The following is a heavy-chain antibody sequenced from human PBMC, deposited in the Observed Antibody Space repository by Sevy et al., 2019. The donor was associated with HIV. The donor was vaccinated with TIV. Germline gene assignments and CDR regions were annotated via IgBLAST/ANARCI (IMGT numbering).Heavy chain of an antibody. CDR2: IYFTGNT. V-gene: IGHV4-59*01. Sequence: TETLSLTCSVSGGSISSYFWTWVRQSPGKGLEWIGNIYFTGNTDYSPSLKSRVTLALDTSKSQFSLTLKSVLAADTAIYFCARDSTTRARVLDYWGQGTLVSVSS. J-gene: IGHJ4*02. D-gene: IGHD1-1*01. CDR3: ARDSTTRARVLDY. CDR1: GGSISSYF.